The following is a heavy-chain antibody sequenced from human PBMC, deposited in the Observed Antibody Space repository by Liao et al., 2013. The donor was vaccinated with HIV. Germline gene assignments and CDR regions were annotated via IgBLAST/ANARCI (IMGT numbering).Heavy chain of an antibody. J-gene: IGHJ6*03. V-gene: IGHV4-34*01. D-gene: IGHD1-26*01. CDR2: VNQSGFT. CDR1: GGSFSGYY. CDR3: ARAQWEKITCEGFVCYYYIHYLDV. Sequence: QVHLQQWGAGLLKPSETLSLTCAVYGGSFSGYYWSWIRQPPREGAWSGLGKVNQSGFTNYNPSLKNRVTMSVDTSKNQFSLKLRSVTAADTAVYYCARAQWEKITCEGFVCYYYIHYLDVWGRGTTVTVSS.